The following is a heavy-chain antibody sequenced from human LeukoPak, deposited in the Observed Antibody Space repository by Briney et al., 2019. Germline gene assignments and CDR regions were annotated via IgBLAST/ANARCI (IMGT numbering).Heavy chain of an antibody. J-gene: IGHJ4*02. V-gene: IGHV1-2*02. CDR2: INPNSGGT. Sequence: ASVKVSCKASGYTFSAYYIHWVRQAPGQGLEWVGWINPNSGGTNYGQNLQGRVTMTRDTSISTAYMELSRLRSDDTAVYFCARGGTAVTFVDYWGQGTLVTVSS. CDR1: GYTFSAYY. CDR3: ARGGTAVTFVDY. D-gene: IGHD1/OR15-1a*01.